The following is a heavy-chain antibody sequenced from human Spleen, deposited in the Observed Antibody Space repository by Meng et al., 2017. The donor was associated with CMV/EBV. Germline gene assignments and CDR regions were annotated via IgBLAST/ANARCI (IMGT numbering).Heavy chain of an antibody. D-gene: IGHD6-13*01. CDR3: ARGGHSSSWHLGH. CDR1: GFTFSSYD. CDR2: ISSSGKTI. Sequence: GESLKISCAASGFTFSSYDMTWVRQTPGKGLEWVSYISSSGKTIYYADSVKGRFTISRDNAKNSLYLQMNSLRAEDTAAYYCARGGHSSSWHLGHWGQGTLVTVSS. V-gene: IGHV3-48*03. J-gene: IGHJ4*02.